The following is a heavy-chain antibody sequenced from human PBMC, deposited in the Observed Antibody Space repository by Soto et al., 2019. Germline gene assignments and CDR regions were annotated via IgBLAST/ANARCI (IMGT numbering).Heavy chain of an antibody. V-gene: IGHV4-30-4*01. D-gene: IGHD3-9*01. CDR2: IYYSGST. Sequence: SETLSLTCTVSGGSISSGDYYWSWIRQPPGKGLEWIGYIYYSGSTYYNPSLKSRVTISVDTSKNQFSLKLSSVTAADTAVYYCARGQTFYDILTGLIPFEDVWGQGTTVTVSS. CDR3: ARGQTFYDILTGLIPFEDV. J-gene: IGHJ6*02. CDR1: GGSISSGDYY.